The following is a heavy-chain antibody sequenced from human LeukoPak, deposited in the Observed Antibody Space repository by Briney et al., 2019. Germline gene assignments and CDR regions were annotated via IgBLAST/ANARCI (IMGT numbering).Heavy chain of an antibody. D-gene: IGHD5-12*01. CDR1: GGSISSYY. V-gene: IGHV4-59*01. CDR2: IYYRGST. Sequence: SETLSLTCTVSGGSISSYYWSWIRQPAGKGLELIGYIYYRGSTNYNPSLKSRVTISVDTSKNQFSLKLSSVTAADTAVYYCARAERGYPLGDYWGQGTLVTVSS. CDR3: ARAERGYPLGDY. J-gene: IGHJ4*02.